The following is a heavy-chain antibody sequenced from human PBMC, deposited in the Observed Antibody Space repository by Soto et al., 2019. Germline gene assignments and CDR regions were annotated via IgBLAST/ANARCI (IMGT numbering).Heavy chain of an antibody. Sequence: QVQLVESGGGVVQPGRSLRLSCEGSGFIFSNNGMHWVRQAPGKGLEWVAFMSSDGSAKFLADSVKGRFTISRDNSKSTLFLHMSSLRAEDTAMYYCAIVRVADSPLDHWGQGTLVTVSS. CDR1: GFIFSNNG. CDR3: AIVRVADSPLDH. D-gene: IGHD3-10*02. J-gene: IGHJ4*02. CDR2: MSSDGSAK. V-gene: IGHV3-30*03.